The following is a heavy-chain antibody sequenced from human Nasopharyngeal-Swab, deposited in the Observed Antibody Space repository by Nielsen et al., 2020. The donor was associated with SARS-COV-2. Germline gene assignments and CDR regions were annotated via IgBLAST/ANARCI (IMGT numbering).Heavy chain of an antibody. CDR3: ARDADYDFWSGYSAFDY. J-gene: IGHJ4*02. Sequence: GGSLRLSCAASGFTFSSYWMSWVRQAPGKVLEWVANIKQDGSEKYYVDSVKGRFTISRDNAKNSLYLQMNSLRAEDTAVYYCARDADYDFWSGYSAFDYWGQGTLVTVSS. D-gene: IGHD3-3*01. CDR1: GFTFSSYW. V-gene: IGHV3-7*01. CDR2: IKQDGSEK.